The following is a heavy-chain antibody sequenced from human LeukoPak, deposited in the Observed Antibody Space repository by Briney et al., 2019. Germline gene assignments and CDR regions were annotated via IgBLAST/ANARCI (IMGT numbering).Heavy chain of an antibody. V-gene: IGHV3-23*01. CDR1: GFTFGSYV. CDR2: ISGSGVNT. CDR3: AKLYNDYGDENFDY. J-gene: IGHJ4*02. Sequence: GGSLRLSCEASGFTFGSYVMSWVRQAPGKGLEWVSAISGSGVNTYYADSVKGRFTTSRDNSKNTLYLQMNSLRAEDTAVYYCAKLYNDYGDENFDYWGQGTLVTVSS. D-gene: IGHD4-17*01.